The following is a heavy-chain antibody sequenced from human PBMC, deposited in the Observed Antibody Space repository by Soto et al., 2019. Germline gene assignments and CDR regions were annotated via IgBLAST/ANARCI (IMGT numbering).Heavy chain of an antibody. CDR1: W. J-gene: IGHJ6*02. CDR3: ARLRITMVRGARGYYYYGMDV. CDR2: IYHSGST. D-gene: IGHD3-10*01. V-gene: IGHV4-4*02. Sequence: WWSWVRQPPGKGLEWIGEIYHSGSTNYNPSLKSRVTISVDKSKNQFSLKLSSVTAADTAVYYCARLRITMVRGARGYYYYGMDVWGQGTTVTVSS.